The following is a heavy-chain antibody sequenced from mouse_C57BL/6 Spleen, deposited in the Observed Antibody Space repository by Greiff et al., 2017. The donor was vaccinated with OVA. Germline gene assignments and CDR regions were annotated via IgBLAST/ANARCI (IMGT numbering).Heavy chain of an antibody. V-gene: IGHV1-52*01. Sequence: QVQLQQSGAELVRPGSSVKLSCKASGYTFTSYWMHWVKQRPIQGLEWIGNIDPSDSETHYNQKFKDKATLTVDKSSSTAYMQLSSLISEDSAVYYCARVYDYDVGFAYWGQGTLVTVSA. CDR3: ARVYDYDVGFAY. J-gene: IGHJ3*01. CDR1: GYTFTSYW. D-gene: IGHD2-4*01. CDR2: IDPSDSET.